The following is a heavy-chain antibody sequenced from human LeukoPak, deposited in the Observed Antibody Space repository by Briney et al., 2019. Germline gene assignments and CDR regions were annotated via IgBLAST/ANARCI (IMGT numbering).Heavy chain of an antibody. CDR2: IIPIFGTA. V-gene: IGHV1-69*13. D-gene: IGHD3-3*01. Sequence: SVKVSCKASGYTFSTYPMNWVRQAPGQGLEWMGGIIPIFGTANYAQKFQGRVTITADESTSTAYMELSSLRSEDTAVYYCARVHDFWSGPPHNWFDPWGQGTLVTVSS. CDR1: GYTFSTYP. CDR3: ARVHDFWSGPPHNWFDP. J-gene: IGHJ5*02.